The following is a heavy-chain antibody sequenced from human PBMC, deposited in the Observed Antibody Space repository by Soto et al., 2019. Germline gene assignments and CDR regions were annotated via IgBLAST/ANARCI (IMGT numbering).Heavy chain of an antibody. V-gene: IGHV3-23*01. CDR1: GFTFSSYA. Sequence: GGSLRLSCAASGFTFSSYAMSWVRQAPGKGLEWVSAISGSGGSTYYADSVKGRFTISRDSSKNTLYLQMNSLRAEDTAVYYCAKGLAGYYYYYYGMDVWGQGTTVTVSS. CDR3: AKGLAGYYYYYYGMDV. CDR2: ISGSGGST. J-gene: IGHJ6*02.